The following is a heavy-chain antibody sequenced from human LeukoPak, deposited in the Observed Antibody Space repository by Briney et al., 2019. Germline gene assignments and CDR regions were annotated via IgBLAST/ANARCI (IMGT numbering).Heavy chain of an antibody. CDR3: AKDSYDTSI. V-gene: IGHV3-23*01. Sequence: GGSLRLSCAASGFTFSSYGMTWVRQAPGKGLEWVSAISDNGGRTFYADSVKGRFTISRDNSRNTLFLQMNSLRADDTAVYYCAKDSYDTSIWGQGTLVTVSS. D-gene: IGHD3-22*01. CDR1: GFTFSSYG. J-gene: IGHJ4*02. CDR2: ISDNGGRT.